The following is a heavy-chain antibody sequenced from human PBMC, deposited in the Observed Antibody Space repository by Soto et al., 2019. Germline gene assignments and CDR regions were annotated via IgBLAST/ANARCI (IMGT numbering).Heavy chain of an antibody. V-gene: IGHV4-34*01. Sequence: SGTLSLTCAVYGGFLSESYWTWIRQPPGKGLEWIGEINHVGGTNYNPSLKSRVTMSVATSKNQFSLRLISVTAADTAMYFCVRIRYQLPSSVLWLDPWGQGTPVTVSS. CDR3: VRIRYQLPSSVLWLDP. CDR1: GGFLSESY. CDR2: INHVGGT. D-gene: IGHD3-16*01. J-gene: IGHJ5*02.